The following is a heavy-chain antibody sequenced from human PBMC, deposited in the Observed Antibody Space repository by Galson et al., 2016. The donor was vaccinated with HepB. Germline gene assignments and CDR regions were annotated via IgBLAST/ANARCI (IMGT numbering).Heavy chain of an antibody. CDR1: GFTFTNHW. CDR2: IRPDGGVT. V-gene: IGHV3-74*01. Sequence: SLRLSCAASGFTFTNHWMQWVRQAPGKGLVLVSRIRPDGGVTRYADSVNGRFTTTRDNAKNMVYLQMNSLRADDMAVYYCVRDGGHFELDVWGQGTTVIVS. CDR3: VRDGGHFELDV. J-gene: IGHJ6*02. D-gene: IGHD4-23*01.